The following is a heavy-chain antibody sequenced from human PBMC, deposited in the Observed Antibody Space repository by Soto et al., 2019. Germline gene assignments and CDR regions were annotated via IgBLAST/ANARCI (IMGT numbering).Heavy chain of an antibody. D-gene: IGHD2-15*01. CDR3: ARDRGYDAHDYYYNAMDV. Sequence: PGGSLRLSCVASGFTFRTYTMNWVRQAPGKGLEWVSGIRGFSPYTFYAESVKGRFTISRDNAKNSLYLQMNSLGVEDTAVYYCARDRGYDAHDYYYNAMDVRGQGTTVTVSS. J-gene: IGHJ6*02. CDR1: GFTFRTYT. CDR2: IRGFSPYT. V-gene: IGHV3-21*01.